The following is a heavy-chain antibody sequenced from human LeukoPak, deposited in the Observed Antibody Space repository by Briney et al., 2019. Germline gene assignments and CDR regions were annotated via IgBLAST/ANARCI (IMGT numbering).Heavy chain of an antibody. CDR2: IYYSGST. V-gene: IGHV4-59*01. CDR1: GGSISSYS. Sequence: TSETLSLTCTVSGGSISSYSWSWIRQPPGKGLEWIGYIYYSGSTNYNPSLKSRVTISVDTSKNQFSLKLSSVTAADTAVYYCARETSQKGAHYMDVWGKGTTVTISS. D-gene: IGHD3-16*01. CDR3: ARETSQKGAHYMDV. J-gene: IGHJ6*03.